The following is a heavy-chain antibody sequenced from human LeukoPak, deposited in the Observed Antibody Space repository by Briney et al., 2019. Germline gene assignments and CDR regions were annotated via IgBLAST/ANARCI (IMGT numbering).Heavy chain of an antibody. J-gene: IGHJ4*02. CDR1: GYTFTSYG. Sequence: ASVKVSCKASGYTFTSYGISWVRQAPGQGLEWMGWISAYNGNTNYAQKLQGRVTMTTDTSTSTAYMELRSLRSDDTAVYYCARTAYLRSARLYFDYWGQGTLVTVSS. CDR3: ARTAYLRSARLYFDY. CDR2: ISAYNGNT. V-gene: IGHV1-18*01. D-gene: IGHD6-6*01.